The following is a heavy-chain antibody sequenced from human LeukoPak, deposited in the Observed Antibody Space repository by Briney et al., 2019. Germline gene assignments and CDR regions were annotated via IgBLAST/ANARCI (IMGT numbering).Heavy chain of an antibody. CDR1: GFTFSSYE. D-gene: IGHD3-22*01. V-gene: IGHV3-7*01. CDR2: IKQDGSEK. Sequence: PGGSLRLSCAASGFTFSSYEMNWVRQAPGKGLEWVANIKQDGSEKYYVDSVKGRFTISRDNAKNSLYLQMNSLRAEDTAVYYCARGRKPSLNYYDSSGYYLDAFDIWGQGTMVTVSS. CDR3: ARGRKPSLNYYDSSGYYLDAFDI. J-gene: IGHJ3*02.